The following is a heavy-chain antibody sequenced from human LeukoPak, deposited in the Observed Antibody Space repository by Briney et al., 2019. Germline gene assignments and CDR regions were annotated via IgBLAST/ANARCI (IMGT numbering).Heavy chain of an antibody. V-gene: IGHV3-30*18. D-gene: IGHD5-18*01. J-gene: IGHJ4*02. CDR1: GFTFSSYG. CDR3: AKEITAMVVDY. Sequence: GRSLRLSCAASGFTFSSYGMHWVRQAPGKGLEWVAVISYDGSNKYYADSVKGRFTISRDNSKNTLYLQMNSLRAEDTAVYYCAKEITAMVVDYWGQGTLVTVSS. CDR2: ISYDGSNK.